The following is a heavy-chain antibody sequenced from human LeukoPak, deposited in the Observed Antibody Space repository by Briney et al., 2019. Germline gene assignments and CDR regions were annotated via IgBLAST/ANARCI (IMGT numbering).Heavy chain of an antibody. J-gene: IGHJ4*02. CDR3: SRDSSMLRGPLVIYYFDF. CDR2: IIGGGDAT. Sequence: PGGSMRLSCAASGFTFSSYGMSWVRQAPGKGLEWVSAIIGGGDATYYADSVKGRFTISRDNSKNTLYLQMNSLRVEDTAVYYCSRDSSMLRGPLVIYYFDFWGQGTLVTVSS. CDR1: GFTFSSYG. V-gene: IGHV3-23*01. D-gene: IGHD3-10*01.